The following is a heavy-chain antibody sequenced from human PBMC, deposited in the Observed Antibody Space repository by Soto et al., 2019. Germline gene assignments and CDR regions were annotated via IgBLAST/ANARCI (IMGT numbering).Heavy chain of an antibody. CDR2: IWYDGSKK. J-gene: IGHJ4*02. V-gene: IGHV3-33*01. Sequence: QVQLVESGGGVVQPGRSLRLSCAASGFTFSSHAMHWVRQAPGKGLEWVAVIWYDGSKKYYADSVKGRFTVARDDSKNTLSLQMNSLRVKDTAVYYCARDPGYSGFDFDYWGQGTLVTVSS. D-gene: IGHD5-12*01. CDR3: ARDPGYSGFDFDY. CDR1: GFTFSSHA.